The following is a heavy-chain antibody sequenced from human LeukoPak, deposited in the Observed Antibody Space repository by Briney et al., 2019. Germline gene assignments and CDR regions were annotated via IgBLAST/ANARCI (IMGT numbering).Heavy chain of an antibody. CDR3: ARGWTELGTRLNCYYYMDV. D-gene: IGHD7-27*01. CDR2: IIPIFGTA. Sequence: GASVKVSCKASGGTFSSYAISWVRQAPGQGLEWMGGIIPIFGTANYAQKFQGRVTITADESTSTAYMELSSLRSEDTAVYYCARGWTELGTRLNCYYYMDVWGKGTTVTVSS. J-gene: IGHJ6*03. V-gene: IGHV1-69*13. CDR1: GGTFSSYA.